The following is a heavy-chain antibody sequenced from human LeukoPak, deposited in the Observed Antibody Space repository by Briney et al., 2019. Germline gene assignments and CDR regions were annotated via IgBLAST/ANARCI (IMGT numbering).Heavy chain of an antibody. V-gene: IGHV1-18*01. D-gene: IGHD1-26*01. CDR2: ISAYNGNT. Sequence: ASVKVSCKASGYTFTDYGITWVRQTPTQGLQWMGWISAYNGNTNYAQDIQGRATMTTDTSTTTAYMELRNLRSDDTAAYYCARGGRWESHTDYWGQGTLVTVSS. CDR3: ARGGRWESHTDY. CDR1: GYTFTDYG. J-gene: IGHJ4*02.